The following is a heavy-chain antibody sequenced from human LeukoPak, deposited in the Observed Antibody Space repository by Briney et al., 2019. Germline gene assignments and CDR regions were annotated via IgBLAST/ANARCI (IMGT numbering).Heavy chain of an antibody. V-gene: IGHV3-48*03. CDR2: ISSSGSTI. D-gene: IGHD5-12*01. J-gene: IGHJ6*02. CDR1: GFTFSSYK. Sequence: GGSLRLSCAASGFTFSSYKMNWVRQAPGKGLEWVSYISSSGSTIYYADSVKGRFTISRDNAKNSLYLQMNSLRAEDTAVYYCARERPNIVATIIDYYYYGMDVWGQGTTVTVSS. CDR3: ARERPNIVATIIDYYYYGMDV.